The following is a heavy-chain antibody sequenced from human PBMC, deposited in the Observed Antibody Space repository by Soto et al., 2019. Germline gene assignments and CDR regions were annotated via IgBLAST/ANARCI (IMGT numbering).Heavy chain of an antibody. J-gene: IGHJ5*02. CDR3: AREKWGSGSRWLDP. CDR1: GYTYISYS. V-gene: IGHV1-3*01. D-gene: IGHD6-19*01. Sequence: ASVKVSCKASGYTYISYSMHWVRQAPGQRLEWMGWINVGNGNTKYSQNFQGRFTINQDTSASTAYMELSSLTSEDMAVYYCAREKWGSGSRWLDPWGQGTLVTVSS. CDR2: INVGNGNT.